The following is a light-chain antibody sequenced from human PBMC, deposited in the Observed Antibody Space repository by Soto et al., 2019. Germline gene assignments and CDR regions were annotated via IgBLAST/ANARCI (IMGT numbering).Light chain of an antibody. CDR3: QKDNGVPLT. Sequence: DIQMTQSPSSLSASVGDRVTVTCRASQAIMNDFAWYQQKPGEVPKLLISAASTLQSGVPSRFSGSGSGTDFTLTISSLQPEDVATYYCQKDNGVPLTFGGGTKVEI. CDR1: QAIMND. J-gene: IGKJ4*01. V-gene: IGKV1-27*01. CDR2: AAS.